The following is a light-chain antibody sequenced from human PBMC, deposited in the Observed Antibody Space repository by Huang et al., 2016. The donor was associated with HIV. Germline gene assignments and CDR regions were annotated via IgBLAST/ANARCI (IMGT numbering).Light chain of an antibody. CDR3: QQRGDWPLT. J-gene: IGKJ4*01. CDR1: HTTINY. CDR2: DAS. Sequence: EIVLTQSPATLSLYPGERATLSCRASHTTINYLAWYQQKPGQAPRLLIYDASNRSTGIPARFSGSGSGTDFTLTISSLEPEDFAVYYCQQRGDWPLTFGGGTKVEIK. V-gene: IGKV3-11*01.